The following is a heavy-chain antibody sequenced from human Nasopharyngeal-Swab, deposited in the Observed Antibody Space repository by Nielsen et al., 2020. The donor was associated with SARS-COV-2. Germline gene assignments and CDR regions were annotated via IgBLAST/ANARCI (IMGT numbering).Heavy chain of an antibody. CDR1: GGSISSSSYY. Sequence: SETLSLTCTVSGGSISSSSYYWGWIRQPPGKGLEWIGSTYYSGSTYYNPSLKSRVTISVDTSKNQFSLKLSSVTAADTAVYYCATFDYYDSSWGQGTLVTVSS. J-gene: IGHJ4*02. CDR2: TYYSGST. CDR3: ATFDYYDSS. D-gene: IGHD3-22*01. V-gene: IGHV4-39*01.